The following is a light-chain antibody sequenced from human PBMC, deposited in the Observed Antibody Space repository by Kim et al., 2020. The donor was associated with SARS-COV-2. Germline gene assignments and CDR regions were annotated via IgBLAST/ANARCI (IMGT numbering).Light chain of an antibody. Sequence: LSPGERSTLSCKASQSISTGLVWYQRKPGQAPRPLIYDASNRVTGIPARFSGSGSGTGFTLTINILEPEDSAIYYCQQGHRWPWTFGQGTKVDIK. CDR1: QSISTG. CDR2: DAS. J-gene: IGKJ1*01. V-gene: IGKV3-11*01. CDR3: QQGHRWPWT.